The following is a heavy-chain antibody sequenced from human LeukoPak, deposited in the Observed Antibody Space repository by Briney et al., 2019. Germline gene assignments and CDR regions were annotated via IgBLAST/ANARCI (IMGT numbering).Heavy chain of an antibody. CDR3: ARDRSSYFDY. CDR2: IYHSGST. J-gene: IGHJ4*02. Sequence: SETLSLTCTVSGGSISSNNYYWGWIRQPQGKGLEWIGSIYHSGSTYYHPSLKSRVTISVDTSNNQFALKLSSVTAADTAVYYCARDRSSYFDYWGQGTLVTVSS. CDR1: GGSISSNNYY. V-gene: IGHV4-39*01. D-gene: IGHD1-14*01.